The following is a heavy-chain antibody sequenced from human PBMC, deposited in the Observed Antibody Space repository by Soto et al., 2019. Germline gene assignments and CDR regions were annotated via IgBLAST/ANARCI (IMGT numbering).Heavy chain of an antibody. Sequence: ASVTVYWQTSGYGNITYGISWVRQAPGQGLEWMGWISSYNGNTNYAQKLQGRVTMTTDTSTTTAYMELRSLRSDDTAVYYCARDRPTSSIRARDYYYAMDVWGQGTTVTVSS. V-gene: IGHV1-18*01. D-gene: IGHD6-6*01. J-gene: IGHJ6*02. CDR3: ARDRPTSSIRARDYYYAMDV. CDR2: ISSYNGNT. CDR1: GYGNITYG.